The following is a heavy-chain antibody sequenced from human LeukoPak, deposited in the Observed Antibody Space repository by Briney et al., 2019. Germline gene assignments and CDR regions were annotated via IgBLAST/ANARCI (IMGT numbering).Heavy chain of an antibody. J-gene: IGHJ4*02. CDR3: ARDRGRIAARVFDY. CDR2: ISSSGSTI. CDR1: GFTFSDYY. D-gene: IGHD6-13*01. V-gene: IGHV3-11*01. Sequence: PGGSLRLSCAATGFTFSDYYMSWIRQAPGKGLEWVSYISSSGSTIYYADSVKGRFTISRDNAKNSLYLQMNSLRAEDTAVYYCARDRGRIAARVFDYWGQGTLVTVPS.